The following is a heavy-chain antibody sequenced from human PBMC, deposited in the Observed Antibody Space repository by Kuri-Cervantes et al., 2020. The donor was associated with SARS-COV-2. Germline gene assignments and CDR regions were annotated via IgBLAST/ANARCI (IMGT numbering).Heavy chain of an antibody. CDR3: ARDMTFDEYGDYCYYYMDV. J-gene: IGHJ6*03. V-gene: IGHV3-23*01. D-gene: IGHD3-16*01. Sequence: GESLKISCAASGFTFSSYAMSWVRQAPGKGLEWVSAISGSGGSTYYADSVKGRFTISRDNSKNTLYLEMDGLRPEDTAVYYCARDMTFDEYGDYCYYYMDVWGKGTTVTVSS. CDR1: GFTFSSYA. CDR2: ISGSGGST.